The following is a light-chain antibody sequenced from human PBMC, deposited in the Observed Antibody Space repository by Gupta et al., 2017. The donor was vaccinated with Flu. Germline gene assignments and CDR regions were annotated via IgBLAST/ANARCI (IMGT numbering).Light chain of an antibody. CDR2: DMS. Sequence: VCWYQQHPGKAPNLMIYDMSSRPSGVADRFSGSKDGNTAAITITGLQAEEEADYYCDSETSSSNHVVFGGGTKLTVL. V-gene: IGLV2-14*04. J-gene: IGLJ2*01. CDR3: DSETSSSNHVV.